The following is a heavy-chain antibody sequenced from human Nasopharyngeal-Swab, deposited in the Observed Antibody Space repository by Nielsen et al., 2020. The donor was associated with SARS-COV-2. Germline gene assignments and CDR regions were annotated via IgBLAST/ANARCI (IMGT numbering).Heavy chain of an antibody. Sequence: WIRQPPGKGLEWVAVIWYDGSNKYYADSVKGRFTIPRDNSKNTLYLQMNSLRAEDTAVYYCARGVRYNWNPDAFDIWGQGTMVTVSS. J-gene: IGHJ3*02. V-gene: IGHV3-33*01. CDR3: ARGVRYNWNPDAFDI. CDR2: IWYDGSNK. D-gene: IGHD1-1*01.